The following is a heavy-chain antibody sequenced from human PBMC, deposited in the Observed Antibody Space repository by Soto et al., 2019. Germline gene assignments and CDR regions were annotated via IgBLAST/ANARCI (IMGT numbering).Heavy chain of an antibody. D-gene: IGHD3-16*02. V-gene: IGHV5-10-1*01. CDR2: IDPSDSCT. Sequence: GESLKISCKGSGYSFTSYWIRCVRQMPGKGLEWMGRIDPSDSCTNYSPSFQGHVTISADKSISTAYLQWSSLKASDTAMYYCATQTFLSGWGELSLVVRHSSCSMDLSGQTPLVTVS. CDR3: ATQTFLSGWGELSLVVRHSSCSMDL. CDR1: GYSFTSYW. J-gene: IGHJ6*02.